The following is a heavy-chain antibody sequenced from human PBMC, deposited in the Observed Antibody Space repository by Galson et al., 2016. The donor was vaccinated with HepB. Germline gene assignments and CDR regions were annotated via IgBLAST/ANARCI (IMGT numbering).Heavy chain of an antibody. Sequence: SLRLSCAASGFTISNYVMTWVRQAPGMGLEWVSGISTTGSTTYYADSVKGRFTISRDNSKNTLYLQMSGLRADDTAVYYCAKDDDDYNDAFDIWSQGTMVTVSS. CDR2: ISTTGSTT. D-gene: IGHD5-24*01. V-gene: IGHV3-23*01. J-gene: IGHJ3*02. CDR3: AKDDDDYNDAFDI. CDR1: GFTISNYV.